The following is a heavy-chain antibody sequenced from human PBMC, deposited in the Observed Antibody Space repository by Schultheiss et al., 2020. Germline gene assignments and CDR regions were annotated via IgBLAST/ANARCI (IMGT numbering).Heavy chain of an antibody. CDR3: ARPRSGGSSSSLWFDP. V-gene: IGHV4-34*01. Sequence: SETLSLTCAVYGGSFSGYYWSWIRQPPGKGLEWIGEINHSGGTNYNPSLKSRVTISVETSKNQFSLKLSSVTAADTAVYYCARPRSGGSSSSLWFDPCSQGNQVNGSS. CDR1: GGSFSGYY. J-gene: IGHJ5*02. D-gene: IGHD6-6*01. CDR2: INHSGGT.